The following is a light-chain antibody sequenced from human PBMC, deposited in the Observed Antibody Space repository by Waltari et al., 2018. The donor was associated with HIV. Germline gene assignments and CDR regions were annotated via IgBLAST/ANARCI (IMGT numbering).Light chain of an antibody. V-gene: IGLV2-8*01. J-gene: IGLJ2*01. CDR3: TSYTRSTNLL. Sequence: QSALTQPPSASGSPGQSVTISCTGPISDVDGYAYVSWYQLLPGKAAKVRSYEVTGRPAGVPDLFSGSKAANTASLTVSGLEAEDEADYYCTSYTRSTNLLFGGGTTRTVL. CDR2: EVT. CDR1: ISDVDGYAY.